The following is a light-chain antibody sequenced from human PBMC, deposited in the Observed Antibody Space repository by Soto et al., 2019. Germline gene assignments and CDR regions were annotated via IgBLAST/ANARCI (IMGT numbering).Light chain of an antibody. Sequence: QSALTQPRSVSGSPGQSVTISCTGTTSDVGSYNYVSWYQQHPGKAPKLMIYDVTKRPSGVSDRFSGSKSGNTASLTISGLQAEYEADYYCCSYAGSYSWVFGGGTKVTVL. CDR1: TSDVGSYNY. CDR3: CSYAGSYSWV. J-gene: IGLJ3*02. V-gene: IGLV2-11*01. CDR2: DVT.